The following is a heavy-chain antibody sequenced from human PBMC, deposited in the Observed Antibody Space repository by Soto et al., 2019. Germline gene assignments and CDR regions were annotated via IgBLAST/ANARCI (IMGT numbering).Heavy chain of an antibody. CDR3: ARDTSGWYKGEFDY. D-gene: IGHD6-19*01. V-gene: IGHV3-21*01. CDR2: ISSSSRYM. CDR1: GFTFSDYS. Sequence: PGGSLRLSCAASGFTFSDYSMNWVRQAPGKGLDWVSSISSSSRYMYYADSVKGRFTISRDNAKNSLYLQMNSLRAEDTAVYYCARDTSGWYKGEFDYWGQGTLVTVSS. J-gene: IGHJ4*02.